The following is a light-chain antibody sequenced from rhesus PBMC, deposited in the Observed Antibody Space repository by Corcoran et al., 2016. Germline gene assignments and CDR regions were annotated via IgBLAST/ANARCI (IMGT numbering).Light chain of an antibody. CDR2: YDD. CDR1: NIGGKN. V-gene: IGLV3-36*02. CDR3: QMWDSTTDQYI. Sequence: SFDLTQPLSVSVSPGQTARITCGGNNIGGKNIHWYQQKPPQAPVLVMYYDDERPSGIPERFSGSRSGNTAVLIIRGVEAGDEADYYCQMWDSTTDQYIFGGGSRLTVL. J-gene: IGLJ1*01.